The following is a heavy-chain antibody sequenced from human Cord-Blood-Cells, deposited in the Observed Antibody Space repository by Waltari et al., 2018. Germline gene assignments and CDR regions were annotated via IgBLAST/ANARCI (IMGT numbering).Heavy chain of an antibody. D-gene: IGHD6-13*01. V-gene: IGHV4-34*01. CDR2: INHIGST. CDR1: GGSFSGYY. J-gene: IGHJ4*02. Sequence: QVQLQQWGAGLLKPSETLSLTCAVYGGSFSGYYWSWIRQPPGKGREWIGEINHIGSTNYHPALKSRVTISVDTSKNQFSLKLSSVTAADTAVYYCARTQQLSPFDYWGQGTQVTVSS. CDR3: ARTQQLSPFDY.